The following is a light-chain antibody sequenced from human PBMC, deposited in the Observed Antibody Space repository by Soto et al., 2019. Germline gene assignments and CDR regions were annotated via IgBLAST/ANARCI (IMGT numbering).Light chain of an antibody. V-gene: IGLV2-14*01. Sequence: LTQPASVSGSPGQAITISCTRTSSDVGGYNYVSWYQQHPGKAPKLMIYEVSNRPSGVSDRFSGSKSGNTASLTISGLQAEDEADYYCTSYTSSSTPVFGTGTKVTVL. CDR2: EVS. CDR1: SSDVGGYNY. CDR3: TSYTSSSTPV. J-gene: IGLJ1*01.